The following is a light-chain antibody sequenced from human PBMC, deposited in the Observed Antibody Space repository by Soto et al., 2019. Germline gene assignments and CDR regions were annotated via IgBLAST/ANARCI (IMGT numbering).Light chain of an antibody. Sequence: ESVLTQSPGTLSLSPGERATLSCRVSQSVSNSYFAWYQQKPGQAPRLLIYGISNSATGIPDRFSGSGSGTDFTLTISRLEPEDFVVYYCQQYSTLPHTFGQGTKVDIK. J-gene: IGKJ2*01. V-gene: IGKV3-20*01. CDR2: GIS. CDR3: QQYSTLPHT. CDR1: QSVSNSY.